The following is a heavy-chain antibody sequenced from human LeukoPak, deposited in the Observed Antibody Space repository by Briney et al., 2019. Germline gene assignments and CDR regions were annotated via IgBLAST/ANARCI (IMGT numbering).Heavy chain of an antibody. J-gene: IGHJ4*02. CDR1: GFTFSTYE. Sequence: GGSLRLSCAASGFTFSTYEMNWVRQAPGKGLEWVSYIHNSGSTIYYADSVKGRFTISRDNAKNSLDLQMNSLRADDTAVYYCVRDRGISFYFDYWGQGTLVTVSS. V-gene: IGHV3-48*03. CDR3: VRDRGISFYFDY. CDR2: IHNSGSTI. D-gene: IGHD3-16*02.